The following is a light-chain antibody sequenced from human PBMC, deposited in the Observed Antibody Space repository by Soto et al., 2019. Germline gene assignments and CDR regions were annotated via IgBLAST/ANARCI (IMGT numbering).Light chain of an antibody. CDR2: GAT. J-gene: IGKJ4*01. V-gene: IGKV3-20*01. Sequence: EIVLTQSPGTLTLSPGERVTLSCRASQRVATDYLAWYRQRPGRTPELLIYGATTRASGIPDRLSGRGSGADFTLTIARLEPEDFAVYFCQQYGTSPLVFGGGTKVE. CDR1: QRVATDY. CDR3: QQYGTSPLV.